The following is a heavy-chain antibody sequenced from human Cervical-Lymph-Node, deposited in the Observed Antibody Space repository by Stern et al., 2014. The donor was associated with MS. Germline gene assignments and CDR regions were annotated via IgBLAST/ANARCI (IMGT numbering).Heavy chain of an antibody. J-gene: IGHJ4*02. D-gene: IGHD1-26*01. CDR3: ARDCGIVATTTGDY. Sequence: VQLVQSGAEVKKPGASVKVSCKSSGFTFTNYGFSWVRQAPGQGLEWMGWISGHNGNKDFAQKFQGRVALTSDTSTSTVYMELGSLTSDDTAVYYCARDCGIVATTTGDYGGQGTLVTGSS. CDR1: GFTFTNYG. V-gene: IGHV1-18*01. CDR2: ISGHNGNK.